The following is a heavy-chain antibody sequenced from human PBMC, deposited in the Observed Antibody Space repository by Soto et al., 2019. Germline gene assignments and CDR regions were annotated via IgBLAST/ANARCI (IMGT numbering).Heavy chain of an antibody. CDR2: IYSGGVT. J-gene: IGHJ6*02. V-gene: IGHV3-53*01. Sequence: EVQLVESGGGLIQPGGSLRLSCAASGFTVSSNYMRWVRQAPGKGLEWVSLIYSGGVTYYADSVKGRFTISRDNSKNTLYLQMSSRSAEDTVVYYCASAYCGGDASSCYYSLDVWGQGTTVTVSS. CDR3: ASAYCGGDASSCYYSLDV. CDR1: GFTVSSNY. D-gene: IGHD2-21*01.